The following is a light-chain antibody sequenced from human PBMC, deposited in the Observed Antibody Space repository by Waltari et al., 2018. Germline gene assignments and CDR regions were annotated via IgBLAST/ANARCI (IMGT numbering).Light chain of an antibody. CDR3: MQALQAPLT. J-gene: IGKJ4*01. CDR2: LGS. V-gene: IGKV2-28*01. CDR1: RSLLDSNGYTY. Sequence: DIVMTQSPLSLPVTPGDPPSISRRSSRSLLDSNGYTYLDWYLQKPGQSPQLLIYLGSNRASGVPDRFSGSGSGTDFTLKISRVEAEDVGVYYCMQALQAPLTFGGGTKVEIK.